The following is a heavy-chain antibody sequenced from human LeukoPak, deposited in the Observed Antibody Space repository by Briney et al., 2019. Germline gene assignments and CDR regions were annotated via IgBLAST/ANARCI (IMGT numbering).Heavy chain of an antibody. V-gene: IGHV3-7*01. D-gene: IGHD2-2*01. Sequence: GGSLRLSCAASGLTFSSYWMTWVRQAPGKGLEWVANIKPDGSEKNCVDSVKGRFTISRDNAKNSLYLQMNSLRAEDTAVYYCAKDLQLGDIVVVPGFPMDVWGKGTTVTVSS. CDR3: AKDLQLGDIVVVPGFPMDV. CDR2: IKPDGSEK. CDR1: GLTFSSYW. J-gene: IGHJ6*04.